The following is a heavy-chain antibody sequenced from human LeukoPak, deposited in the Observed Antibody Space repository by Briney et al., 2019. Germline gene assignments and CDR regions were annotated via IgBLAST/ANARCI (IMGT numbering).Heavy chain of an antibody. J-gene: IGHJ4*02. Sequence: ASVEVSCKASGYTFTTYPMNWVRQAPGQGLEWMGWIDTNTGNPTYAQGFTGRFVFSLDTSVSTAYLQISSLKAEDTAVYYCARGGIGTYYTSFDYWGQGTLVTVSS. D-gene: IGHD1-26*01. CDR2: IDTNTGNP. V-gene: IGHV7-4-1*02. CDR3: ARGGIGTYYTSFDY. CDR1: GYTFTTYP.